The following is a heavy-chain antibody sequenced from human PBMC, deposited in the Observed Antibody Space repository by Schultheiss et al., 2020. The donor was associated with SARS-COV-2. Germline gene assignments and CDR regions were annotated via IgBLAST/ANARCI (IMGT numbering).Heavy chain of an antibody. V-gene: IGHV2-26*02. CDR2: IFSNDEK. CDR3: AHIMITFGGVIADDAFDI. D-gene: IGHD3-16*02. Sequence: SGPTLVKPTETLTLTCTVSGFSLSNARMGVSWIRQPPGKALEWLAHIFSNDEKSYSTSLKSRLTISKDTSKSQVVLTMTNMDPVDTATYYCAHIMITFGGVIADDAFDIWGQGTMVTVSS. J-gene: IGHJ3*02. CDR1: GFSLSNARMG.